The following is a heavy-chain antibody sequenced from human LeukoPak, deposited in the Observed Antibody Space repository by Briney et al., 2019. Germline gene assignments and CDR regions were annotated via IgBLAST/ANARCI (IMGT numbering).Heavy chain of an antibody. CDR2: ISGSGGST. V-gene: IGHV3-23*01. D-gene: IGHD3-22*01. J-gene: IGHJ4*02. CDR3: AKDPLYYYDSSGYFDY. Sequence: PGGSLRLSCAASGFTFSSYAMSWVRQAPGKGREWVSAISGSGGSTYYADSVKGRFTISRDNSKNTLYLQMNSLRAEDTAVYYCAKDPLYYYDSSGYFDYWGQGTLVTVSS. CDR1: GFTFSSYA.